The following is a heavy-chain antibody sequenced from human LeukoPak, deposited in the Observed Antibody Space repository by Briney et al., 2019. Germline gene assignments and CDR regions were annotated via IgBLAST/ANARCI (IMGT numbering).Heavy chain of an antibody. Sequence: SETLSLTCTVSGGSISSSSYSWGWIRQPPGKGLEWIGSIYYSGSTYYNPSLKSRVTISVDTSKNQFSLKLSSVTAADTAVYYCARLIVDTAMVGYYYYYGMDVWGQGTTVTVSS. CDR3: ARLIVDTAMVGYYYYYGMDV. CDR1: GGSISSSSYS. V-gene: IGHV4-39*01. J-gene: IGHJ6*02. CDR2: IYYSGST. D-gene: IGHD5-18*01.